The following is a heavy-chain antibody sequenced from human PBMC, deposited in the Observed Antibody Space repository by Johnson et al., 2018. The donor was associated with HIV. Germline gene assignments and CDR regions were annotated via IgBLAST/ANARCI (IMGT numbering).Heavy chain of an antibody. CDR2: ISYDGSNK. J-gene: IGHJ3*02. Sequence: QVQLVESGGGVVQPGRSLRLSCAASGFTFSSYAMHWVRQAPGKGLEWVAVISYDGSNKYYAGSVKGRFIISRDNAKNSLYLQMNSLRAEDTAVYYCASEYSSSSQPNAFDIWGQGTMVTVSS. D-gene: IGHD6-6*01. V-gene: IGHV3-30-3*01. CDR3: ASEYSSSSQPNAFDI. CDR1: GFTFSSYA.